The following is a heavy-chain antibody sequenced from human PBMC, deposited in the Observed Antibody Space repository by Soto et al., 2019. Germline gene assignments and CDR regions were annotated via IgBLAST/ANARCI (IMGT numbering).Heavy chain of an antibody. J-gene: IGHJ4*02. CDR2: ISGSGGST. CDR1: GFTFSSYA. V-gene: IGHV3-23*01. D-gene: IGHD3-22*01. CDR3: ATHRASLVVVIKYGYFDY. Sequence: PGGSLRLSCAVSGFTFSSYAMSWVRQAPGKGLEWVSAISGSGGSTYYTDSVKGRLTISRDNSKNTLYLQMNSLRAEDTAVYYCATHRASLVVVIKYGYFDYWGQGTLVTVS.